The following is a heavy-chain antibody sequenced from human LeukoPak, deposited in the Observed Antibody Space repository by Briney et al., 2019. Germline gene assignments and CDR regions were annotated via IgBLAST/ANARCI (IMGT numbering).Heavy chain of an antibody. J-gene: IGHJ4*02. Sequence: GGSLRLSCAASGFTFSSYAMSWVRQAPGKGLEWVSAISGSGGSTYYADSVKGRFTTSRDNSKNTLYLQMNSLRAEDTAVYYCAKDELHCSGGSCYSSSFDYWGQGTLVTVSS. D-gene: IGHD2-15*01. CDR2: ISGSGGST. V-gene: IGHV3-23*01. CDR1: GFTFSSYA. CDR3: AKDELHCSGGSCYSSSFDY.